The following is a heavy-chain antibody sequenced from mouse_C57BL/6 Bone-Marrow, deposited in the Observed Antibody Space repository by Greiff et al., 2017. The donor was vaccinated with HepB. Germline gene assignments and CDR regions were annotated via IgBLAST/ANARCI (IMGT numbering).Heavy chain of an antibody. CDR1: GYTFTSYW. D-gene: IGHD1-1*01. V-gene: IGHV1-55*01. Sequence: QVQLQQPGAELVKPGASVKMSCKASGYTFTSYWITWVKQRPGQGLEWIGDIYPGSGSTNYNEKFKSKATLTVDTSSSTAYMQLSSLTSEDSAVYYCARYCGSSFWYFDVWGRGTTVTVSA. J-gene: IGHJ1*03. CDR3: ARYCGSSFWYFDV. CDR2: IYPGSGST.